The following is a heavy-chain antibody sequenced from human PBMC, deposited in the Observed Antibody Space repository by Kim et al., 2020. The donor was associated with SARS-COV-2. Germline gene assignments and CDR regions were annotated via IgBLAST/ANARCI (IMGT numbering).Heavy chain of an antibody. V-gene: IGHV3-73*01. CDR2: IRSKTNNYAT. D-gene: IGHD6-13*01. Sequence: GGSLRLSCAASGFTFSDSAMYWVRQASGKGLEWVGRIRSKTNNYATAYVASVEGRFTISRDDSKNTAYLQMNSLKTEDTAIYYCTRVPPYSNSWWDAFDIWGQGTMVTVSS. J-gene: IGHJ3*02. CDR3: TRVPPYSNSWWDAFDI. CDR1: GFTFSDSA.